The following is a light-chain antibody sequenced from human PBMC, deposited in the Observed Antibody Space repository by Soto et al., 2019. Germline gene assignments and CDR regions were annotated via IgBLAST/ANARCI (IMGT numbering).Light chain of an antibody. CDR1: QSISGW. Sequence: DIQMTQSPSTLSASVGDRVTITCRASQSISGWLAWYQQKPGKAPRLLMYDGSSLQSGVPSRFSGSGSGTDFTLTISSLQPEDVATYYCQKFNSAPLTFGGGTKVDIK. CDR2: DGS. J-gene: IGKJ4*01. V-gene: IGKV1-5*01. CDR3: QKFNSAPLT.